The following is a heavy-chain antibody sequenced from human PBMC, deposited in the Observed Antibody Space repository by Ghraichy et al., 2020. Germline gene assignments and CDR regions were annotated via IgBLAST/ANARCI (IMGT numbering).Heavy chain of an antibody. Sequence: SVKVSCKASGGTFSSYAISWVRQAPGQGLEWMGGIIPIFGTANYAQKFQGRVTITADESTSTAYMELSSLRSEDTAVYYCAIRPGIFGVERQGSWFDPWGQGTLVTVSS. CDR1: GGTFSSYA. V-gene: IGHV1-69*13. CDR2: IIPIFGTA. CDR3: AIRPGIFGVERQGSWFDP. J-gene: IGHJ5*02. D-gene: IGHD3-3*01.